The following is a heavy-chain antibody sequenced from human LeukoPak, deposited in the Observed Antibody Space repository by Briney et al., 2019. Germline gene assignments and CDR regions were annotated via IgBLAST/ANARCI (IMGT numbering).Heavy chain of an antibody. J-gene: IGHJ4*02. CDR1: GFTFSSYG. CDR2: ISYDGSNK. V-gene: IGHV3-30*18. CDR3: AKGTPMGGY. Sequence: GGSLRLSCAASGFTFSSYGMHWVRQAPGKGLEWVAVISYDGSNKYYADSVKGRFTISRDNSKNTLYLQMNSLRAEDTAVYYCAKGTPMGGYWGRGTLVTVSS. D-gene: IGHD1-26*01.